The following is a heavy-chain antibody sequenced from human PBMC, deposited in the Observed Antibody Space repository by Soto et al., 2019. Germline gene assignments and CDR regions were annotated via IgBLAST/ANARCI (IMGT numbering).Heavy chain of an antibody. CDR2: ISGSGGST. D-gene: IGHD2-2*01. V-gene: IGHV3-23*01. CDR3: AKHGRFMYHRRAVDWFDP. Sequence: PGGSLRLSCAASGFTFSSYAMSWVRQAPGKGLEWVSAISGSGGSTYYADSVKGRFTISRDNSKNTLYLQMNSLRAEDTAVYYCAKHGRFMYHRRAVDWFDPWGQGTLVTVYS. CDR1: GFTFSSYA. J-gene: IGHJ5*02.